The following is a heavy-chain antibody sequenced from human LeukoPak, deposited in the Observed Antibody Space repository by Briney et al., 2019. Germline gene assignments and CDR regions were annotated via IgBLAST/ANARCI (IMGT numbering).Heavy chain of an antibody. Sequence: SETLSLTCTVSGGSISSSSYYWDWIRQPPGKGLEWIGSIYYSGSTYYNPSLKSRVTISVDTSKNQFSLKLSSVTAADTAVYYCARRSGITMIVVLISDAFDIWGQGTMVTVSS. V-gene: IGHV4-39*01. CDR2: IYYSGST. J-gene: IGHJ3*02. CDR1: GGSISSSSYY. D-gene: IGHD3-22*01. CDR3: ARRSGITMIVVLISDAFDI.